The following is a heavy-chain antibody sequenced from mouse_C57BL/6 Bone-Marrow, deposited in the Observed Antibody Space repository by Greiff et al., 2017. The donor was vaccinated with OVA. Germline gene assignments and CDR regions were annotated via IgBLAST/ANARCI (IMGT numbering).Heavy chain of an antibody. Sequence: VQLQQSGAELVKPGASVKLSCTASGFTFNDYYMHWVKQRTEQGLEWIGRIDPEDGETTYAPNFQGKATITADTSSNTAYLQRSSLKSEETAVYYCARWDSSGYGFAYWGQGTLVTVSA. V-gene: IGHV14-2*01. D-gene: IGHD3-2*02. CDR1: GFTFNDYY. CDR3: ARWDSSGYGFAY. CDR2: IDPEDGET. J-gene: IGHJ3*01.